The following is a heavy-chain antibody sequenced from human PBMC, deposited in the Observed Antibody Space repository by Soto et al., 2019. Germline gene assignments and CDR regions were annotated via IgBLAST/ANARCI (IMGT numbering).Heavy chain of an antibody. J-gene: IGHJ5*02. CDR2: ISWNSGSI. V-gene: IGHV3-9*01. CDR1: GFTFDDYA. D-gene: IGHD6-19*01. Sequence: EVQLVESGGGLVQPGRSLRLSCAASGFTFDDYAMHWVRQAPGKGLEWVSGISWNSGSIGYADSVKGRFTISRDNAKNSLYLQMNSLRAEDTALYYCAKDMEGWYDQKRNWFDPWGQGTLVTVSS. CDR3: AKDMEGWYDQKRNWFDP.